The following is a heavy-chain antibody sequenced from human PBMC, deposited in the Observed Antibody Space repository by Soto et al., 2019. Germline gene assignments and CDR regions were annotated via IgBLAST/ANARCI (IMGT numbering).Heavy chain of an antibody. Sequence: QITLKESGPTLVKPTQTLTLTCTFSGFSLSTSGVGVGWIRQPPGKALEWLALIYWDDDKRYIPSLKSRLTITKDTSKNQVVLTMTNMDPVDTATYYCAHAWGTTVTKGLGYWGQGTLVTVSS. CDR2: IYWDDDK. CDR1: GFSLSTSGVG. J-gene: IGHJ4*02. CDR3: AHAWGTTVTKGLGY. V-gene: IGHV2-5*02. D-gene: IGHD4-17*01.